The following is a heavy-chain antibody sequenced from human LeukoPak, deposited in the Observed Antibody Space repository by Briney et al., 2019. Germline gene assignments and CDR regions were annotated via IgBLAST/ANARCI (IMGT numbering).Heavy chain of an antibody. D-gene: IGHD6-19*01. V-gene: IGHV3-9*01. CDR2: ISWNSGSI. CDR3: ARGASSAWYQNFDY. J-gene: IGHJ4*02. CDR1: GFTFDDYA. Sequence: GGSLRLSCAASGFTFDDYAMHWVRQAPGKGLEWVSGISWNSGSIGYADSVKGRFTISRDNAKNTLYLQMNSLRAEDTAVYYCARGASSAWYQNFDYWGQGTLVIVSS.